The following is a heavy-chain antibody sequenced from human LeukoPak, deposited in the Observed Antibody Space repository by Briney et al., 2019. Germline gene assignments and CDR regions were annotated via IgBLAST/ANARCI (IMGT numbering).Heavy chain of an antibody. J-gene: IGHJ4*02. CDR1: GFTFSTYS. Sequence: PGGSLRLSCAASGFTFSTYSMSSVRQAPGKGLEWVSYISSSSTIYYADSVKGRFTISRDNAKNSLYLQMNSLRDEDTAVYYCARPSMCQGTKIAAFDSWGQRTLVTVSS. D-gene: IGHD2-15*01. CDR3: ARPSMCQGTKIAAFDS. CDR2: ISSSSTI. V-gene: IGHV3-48*02.